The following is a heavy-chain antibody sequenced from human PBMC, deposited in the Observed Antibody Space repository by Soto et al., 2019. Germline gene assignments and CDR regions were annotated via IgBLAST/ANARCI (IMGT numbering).Heavy chain of an antibody. CDR1: GFTFSSYW. J-gene: IGHJ6*02. Sequence: GGSLRLSCAASGFTFSSYWMHWVRQAPGKGLVWVSRINSDGSSTSYADSVKGRFTISRDNAKNTLYLQMNSLRAEDTAVYYCARGPVSTGYDFWSGYYPLPYYYYGMDVWGQGTTVTVSS. CDR2: INSDGSST. CDR3: ARGPVSTGYDFWSGYYPLPYYYYGMDV. D-gene: IGHD3-3*01. V-gene: IGHV3-74*01.